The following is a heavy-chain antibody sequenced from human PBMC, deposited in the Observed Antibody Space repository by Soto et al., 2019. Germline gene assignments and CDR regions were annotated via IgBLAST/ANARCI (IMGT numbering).Heavy chain of an antibody. D-gene: IGHD3-22*01. CDR2: ISGSGGST. V-gene: IGHV3-23*01. J-gene: IGHJ3*02. CDR3: AINSNYDSSGYYFVGAFDI. Sequence: GESLKISCAASGFTFSSYAMSWVRQAPGKGLEWVSAISGSGGSTYYADSVKGRFTISRDNSKNTLYLQMNSLRAEDTAVYYCAINSNYDSSGYYFVGAFDIWGQGTMVTVSS. CDR1: GFTFSSYA.